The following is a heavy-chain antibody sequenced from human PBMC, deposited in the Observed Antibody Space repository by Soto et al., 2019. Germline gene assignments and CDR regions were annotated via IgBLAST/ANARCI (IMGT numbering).Heavy chain of an antibody. J-gene: IGHJ4*02. CDR3: ARDDCTNGVCYIGY. Sequence: ASVKVSCKTSGYTFSNYGINWVRQAPGQGLEWMGWINAYNGYTNYAQKLQGRVTLTADTSTSTAYMELRSLRSDDTAVYFCARDDCTNGVCYIGYWGQGTLVTVSS. V-gene: IGHV1-18*04. CDR1: GYTFSNYG. CDR2: INAYNGYT. D-gene: IGHD2-8*01.